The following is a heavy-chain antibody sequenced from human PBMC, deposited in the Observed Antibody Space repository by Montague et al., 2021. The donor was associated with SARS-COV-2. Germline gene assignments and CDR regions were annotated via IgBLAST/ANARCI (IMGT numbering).Heavy chain of an antibody. D-gene: IGHD3-10*01. CDR2: INSDGGST. V-gene: IGHV3-74*01. CDR3: ARVLYYYGRFDY. CDR1: GFTFSSYW. J-gene: IGHJ4*02. Sequence: SLRLSCAASGFTFSSYWMHWVRQAPGKGLVCVSRINSDGGSTSYADSVKGRFTISRHNARNTLYLQMNSVRAEDTAVYYCARVLYYYGRFDYWGQGTLVTVSS.